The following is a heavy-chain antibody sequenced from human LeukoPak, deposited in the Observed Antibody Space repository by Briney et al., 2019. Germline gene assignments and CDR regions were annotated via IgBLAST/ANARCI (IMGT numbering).Heavy chain of an antibody. CDR1: GYSFTNYW. V-gene: IGHV5-51*01. Sequence: GESLKISCKGSGYSFTNYWIGWVRQMPGKGLEWMGIIYPGDSDTRYSPSFQGQVTISADKSISTAYLQWSSLKASDTAMYYCARQGGYGGNSGPLGYWGQGTLVTVSS. D-gene: IGHD4-23*01. CDR3: ARQGGYGGNSGPLGY. J-gene: IGHJ4*02. CDR2: IYPGDSDT.